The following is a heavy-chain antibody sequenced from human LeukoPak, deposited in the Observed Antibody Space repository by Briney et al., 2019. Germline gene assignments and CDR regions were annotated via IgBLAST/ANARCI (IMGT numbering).Heavy chain of an antibody. J-gene: IGHJ4*02. CDR3: ARGSSGRYSIDY. D-gene: IGHD6-19*01. CDR2: IYSSGST. CDR1: GGSINNYY. Sequence: PSETLSLTCTVSGGSINNYYWSWIQQPAGKGLEWIGRIYSSGSTNYNPSLNSRVTMSVDTSKNQFSLKLSSVTAADTAVYYCARGSSGRYSIDYWGQGTLVTVSS. V-gene: IGHV4-4*07.